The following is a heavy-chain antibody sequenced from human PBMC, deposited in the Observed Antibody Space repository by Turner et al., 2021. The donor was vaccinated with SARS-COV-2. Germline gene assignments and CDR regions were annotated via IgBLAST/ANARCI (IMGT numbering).Heavy chain of an antibody. CDR1: GGTFSSYA. CDR2: ISPILGIA. Sequence: QFQLVQSGAEVKKPGSSVKVSCKASGGTFSSYAISWVRQAPGQGLEWMGGISPILGIANYAQKFQGRVTITADKSTSTAYMELSSLRSEDTAVYYCARAATMVRGVIRNSFYYYYGMDVWGQGTTVTVSS. J-gene: IGHJ6*02. V-gene: IGHV1-69*10. D-gene: IGHD3-10*01. CDR3: ARAATMVRGVIRNSFYYYYGMDV.